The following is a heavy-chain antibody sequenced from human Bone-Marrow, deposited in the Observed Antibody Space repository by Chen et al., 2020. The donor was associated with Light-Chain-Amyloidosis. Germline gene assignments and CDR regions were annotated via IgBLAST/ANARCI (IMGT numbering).Heavy chain of an antibody. CDR1: GVSVRSHY. J-gene: IGHJ3*02. CDR2: VFYTGAA. Sequence: QVQLQESGPGLVKSSETLSLACTVSGVSVRSHYWNWIRQPPGKSLEWIGYVFYTGAAKYKPSLNSRATMSVDTSTIQFSLKVTSLTAADTAVYYCARWEESLKAFDIWGQGTMVTVSS. D-gene: IGHD1-26*01. CDR3: ARWEESLKAFDI. V-gene: IGHV4-59*02.